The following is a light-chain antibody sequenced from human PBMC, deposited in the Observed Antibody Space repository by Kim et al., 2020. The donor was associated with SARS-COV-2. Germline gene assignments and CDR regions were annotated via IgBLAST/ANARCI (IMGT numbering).Light chain of an antibody. V-gene: IGLV6-57*03. J-gene: IGLJ2*01. CDR3: QSYNRDNVL. CDR1: SGSIDANY. Sequence: GNTVTISCTRSSGSIDANYVQWYQQRPGGVPTTVIYEDDQRPSGVSDRFSGSIDNSSNSASLTISGLRTEDEADYYCQSYNRDNVLFGGGTQLTVL. CDR2: EDD.